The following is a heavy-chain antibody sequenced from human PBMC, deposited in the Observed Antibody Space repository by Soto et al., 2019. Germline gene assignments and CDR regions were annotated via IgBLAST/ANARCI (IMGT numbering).Heavy chain of an antibody. V-gene: IGHV3-11*06. Sequence: PGGSLRLSYAASGFTFYRYYMTWVRQAPGEGLEWISYISSAGEYTDYADSVKGRFTISRDNARNSLFLQMNSLRVEDTAVYYCVRANWNVDYWGRGTLVTVSS. CDR1: GFTFYRYY. D-gene: IGHD1-1*01. CDR3: VRANWNVDY. CDR2: ISSAGEYT. J-gene: IGHJ4*02.